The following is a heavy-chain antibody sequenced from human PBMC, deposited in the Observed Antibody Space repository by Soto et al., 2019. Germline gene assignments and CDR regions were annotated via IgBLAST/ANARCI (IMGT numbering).Heavy chain of an antibody. CDR2: IHWNDDK. D-gene: IGHD3-22*01. J-gene: IGHJ5*02. Sequence: QITLKESGPTLVKPTQTLTLTCSFSGFSLSAYGVRVIWFRQPPGETLEWLALIHWNDDKRYSPYLKSRLTITQDTSKIQVVLTLTNLDPLDTGTYLCAHTKDSSGFLTSWGQGILVTVSS. CDR1: GFSLSAYGVR. V-gene: IGHV2-5*01. CDR3: AHTKDSSGFLTS.